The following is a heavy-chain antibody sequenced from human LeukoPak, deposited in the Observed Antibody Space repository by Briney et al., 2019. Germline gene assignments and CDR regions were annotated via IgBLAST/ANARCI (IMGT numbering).Heavy chain of an antibody. J-gene: IGHJ4*02. CDR1: GFTFSHYG. Sequence: PGGSLRLSCEAPGFTFSHYGMHWVRQAPGKGLEWVAVIWSDATNQYYSDSVKGRFTISRDNFKRTVSLQMNSLRAEDTAVYYCVKDAQRGFDYSNSLQHWGQGSLVTVSS. D-gene: IGHD4-11*01. CDR3: VKDAQRGFDYSNSLQH. V-gene: IGHV3-33*06. CDR2: IWSDATNQ.